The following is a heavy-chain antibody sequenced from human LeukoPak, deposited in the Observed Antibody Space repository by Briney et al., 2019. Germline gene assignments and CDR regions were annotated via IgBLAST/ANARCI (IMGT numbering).Heavy chain of an antibody. J-gene: IGHJ4*02. Sequence: GGALRLSCVASGFTFSSYAMHWVRQAPGKGLEWVAFVRYDGRNIYSAESVKGRCTISRDNSKSTLYLHMYSLRAEDTAVYYSARRAGAYSHPYDYWGQGTLVTASS. V-gene: IGHV3-30*02. CDR2: VRYDGRNI. CDR3: ARRAGAYSHPYDY. D-gene: IGHD4/OR15-4a*01. CDR1: GFTFSSYA.